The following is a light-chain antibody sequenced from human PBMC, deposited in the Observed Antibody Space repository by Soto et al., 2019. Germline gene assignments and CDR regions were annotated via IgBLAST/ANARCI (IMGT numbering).Light chain of an antibody. CDR3: GAWDNSLSPYV. V-gene: IGLV1-51*02. CDR2: ENT. CDR1: NSNIGNNY. J-gene: IGLJ1*01. Sequence: QSVLTQPPSVSAAPGQKVTISCSGRNSNIGNNYVSWYQQFPGTAPKLLIYENTKRPSGVTDRFSGSKSGTSATLDITGLQTGDEADYCRGAWDNSLSPYVCGPGTKLTVL.